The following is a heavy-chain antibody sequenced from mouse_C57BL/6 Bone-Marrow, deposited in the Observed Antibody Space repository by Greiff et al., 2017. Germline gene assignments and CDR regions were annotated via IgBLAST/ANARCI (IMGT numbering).Heavy chain of an antibody. CDR1: GFTFSDYG. CDR3: ASGYYYGSRENARDY. Sequence: DVKLVESGGGLVKPGGSLKLSCAASGFTFSDYGMHWVRQAPEKGLEWVAYISSGSSTIYYADTVKGRFTISRDNAKNTLFLQMTSLRSEDTAMYYCASGYYYGSRENARDYWGQGTSVTVSS. D-gene: IGHD1-1*01. J-gene: IGHJ4*01. V-gene: IGHV5-17*01. CDR2: ISSGSSTI.